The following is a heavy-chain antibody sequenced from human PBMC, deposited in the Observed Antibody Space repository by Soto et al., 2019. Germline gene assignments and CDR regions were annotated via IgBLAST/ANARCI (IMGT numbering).Heavy chain of an antibody. CDR3: ARGYVLKLRYFDWSPRTYGMDV. J-gene: IGHJ6*02. V-gene: IGHV4-34*01. Sequence: PSETLSLTCAVYGGSFSGYYWSWIRQPPGKGLEWIGEINHSGSTNYNPSLKSRVTISVDTSKNQFSLKLSSVTAADTAVYYCARGYVLKLRYFDWSPRTYGMDVWGQGTTVTVYS. CDR2: INHSGST. CDR1: GGSFSGYY. D-gene: IGHD3-9*01.